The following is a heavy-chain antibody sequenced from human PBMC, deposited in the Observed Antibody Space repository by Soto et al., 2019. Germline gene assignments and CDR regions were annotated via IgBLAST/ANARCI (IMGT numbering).Heavy chain of an antibody. Sequence: QVQLQESGPGLVKPSGTLSLTCAVSGGSLTSNDWWTWVRQPPGKGLEWVGQIHHSGSTFYNPSLRSRITVSINVSANPFSLHLDSVTAADTALYYCARSTGGDAGHFWGQWTMVTVSS. V-gene: IGHV4-4*02. CDR2: IHHSGST. D-gene: IGHD7-27*01. CDR1: GGSLTSNDW. J-gene: IGHJ3*01. CDR3: ARSTGGDAGHF.